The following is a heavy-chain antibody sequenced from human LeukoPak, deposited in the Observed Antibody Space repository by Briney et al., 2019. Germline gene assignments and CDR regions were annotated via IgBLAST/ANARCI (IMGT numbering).Heavy chain of an antibody. CDR2: INHSGST. V-gene: IGHV4-34*01. CDR3: ARHSRRAPMDV. Sequence: LRLSCAASGFTFSDYYMSWIRQAPGKGLEWIGEINHSGSTNYNPSLKSRVTISVDTSKNQFSLKLSSATAADTAVYYCARHSRRAPMDVWGKGTTVTVSS. J-gene: IGHJ6*03. CDR1: GFTFSDYY.